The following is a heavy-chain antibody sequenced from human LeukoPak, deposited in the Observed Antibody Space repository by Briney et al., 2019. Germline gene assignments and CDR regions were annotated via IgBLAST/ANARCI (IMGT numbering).Heavy chain of an antibody. CDR3: ARDLGPVVIAPNWAFDI. J-gene: IGHJ3*02. CDR1: GGSISSYY. Sequence: ASETLSLTCTVSGGSISSYYWSWIRQPAGKGLEWIGRIYTSGSTNYNPSLKSRVTMSVDTSKNQFSLKLSSVTAADTAVYYCARDLGPVVIAPNWAFDIWGQGTMVTVSS. D-gene: IGHD2-21*01. V-gene: IGHV4-4*07. CDR2: IYTSGST.